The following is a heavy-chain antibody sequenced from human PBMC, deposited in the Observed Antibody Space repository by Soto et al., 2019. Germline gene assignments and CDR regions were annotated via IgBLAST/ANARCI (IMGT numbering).Heavy chain of an antibody. J-gene: IGHJ6*02. CDR2: IYNSENT. V-gene: IGHV4-30-4*01. CDR3: ARASSTMIKLVYYYGMDV. D-gene: IGHD3-22*01. Sequence: PSETLSLTCTVSGGSISSGDYYWSWIRQPPGKGLEWIGYIYNSENTYYNPSLKSRITISLDTSKTQFSLKLSSVTAADTAVYYCARASSTMIKLVYYYGMDVWGQGTTVTVSS. CDR1: GGSISSGDYY.